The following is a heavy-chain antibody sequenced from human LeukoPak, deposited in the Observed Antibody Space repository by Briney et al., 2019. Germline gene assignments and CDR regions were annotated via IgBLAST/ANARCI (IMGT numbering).Heavy chain of an antibody. CDR1: GYTFTSYG. CDR2: ISAYNGNT. V-gene: IGHV1-18*01. J-gene: IGHJ4*02. CDR3: ARDTPTDVVVPAAIIRGDY. Sequence: ASVKVSCKASGYTFTSYGISWVRQAPGQGLEWMGWISAYNGNTNYAQKLQGRVTMTTDTSTSTAYMELRSLRSDDTAVYYCARDTPTDVVVPAAIIRGDYWGQGTLVTVSS. D-gene: IGHD2-2*01.